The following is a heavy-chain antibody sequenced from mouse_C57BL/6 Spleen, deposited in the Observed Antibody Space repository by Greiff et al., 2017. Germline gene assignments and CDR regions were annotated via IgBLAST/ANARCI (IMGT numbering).Heavy chain of an antibody. CDR1: GYTFTDYN. Sequence: EVQLQQSGPELVKPGASVKMSCKASGYTFTDYNMHWVKQSHGKSLEWIGYINPNNGGTSYNQKFKGKATLTVNKASSTAYMELRSLTSEDSAVYYCARSYYSNPFAYWGQGTLVTVSA. CDR2: INPNNGGT. J-gene: IGHJ3*01. D-gene: IGHD2-5*01. V-gene: IGHV1-22*01. CDR3: ARSYYSNPFAY.